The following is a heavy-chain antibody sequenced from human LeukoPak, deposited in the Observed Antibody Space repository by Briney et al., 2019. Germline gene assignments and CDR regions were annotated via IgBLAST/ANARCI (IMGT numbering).Heavy chain of an antibody. Sequence: PGGSLRLSCAASGLTFRNYAMTWVRQAPGKGLEWVSTTSADGASTFYADSVRGRFTISRDNSENTLYLQMDSLRAEDTAVYYCAKGGHYTYFEYWGQGTLVTVSS. CDR3: AKGGHYTYFEY. CDR1: GLTFRNYA. CDR2: TSADGAST. J-gene: IGHJ4*02. V-gene: IGHV3-23*01. D-gene: IGHD3-3*01.